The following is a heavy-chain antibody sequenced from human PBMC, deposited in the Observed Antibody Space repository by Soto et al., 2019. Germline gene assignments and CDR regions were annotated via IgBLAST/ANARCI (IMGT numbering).Heavy chain of an antibody. Sequence: GGSLRLSCAASGFTFSSYAMSWVRQAPAKGLEWVSGLDSTGGSTYYAGSVKGRLTISRDNSKNTLYLQMSSLRAEDTAVYYCARVSLGASTITDYYYYGMDVWGHGTTVTVSS. CDR1: GFTFSSYA. CDR3: ARVSLGASTITDYYYYGMDV. V-gene: IGHV3-23*01. CDR2: LDSTGGST. J-gene: IGHJ6*02. D-gene: IGHD1-26*01.